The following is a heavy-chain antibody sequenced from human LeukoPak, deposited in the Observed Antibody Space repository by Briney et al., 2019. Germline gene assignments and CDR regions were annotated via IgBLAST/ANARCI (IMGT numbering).Heavy chain of an antibody. CDR1: GFSFPYG. CDR2: ITNSGENT. Sequence: GSLRLSCEASGFSFPYGMSWVRQAPGKGLEWVSGITNSGENTYYADSVKGRFTISRDNAKTSLYLEMNSLRVEDTAVYYCARDEFIWGRGTMVTVSS. V-gene: IGHV3-21*01. CDR3: ARDEFI. J-gene: IGHJ3*02.